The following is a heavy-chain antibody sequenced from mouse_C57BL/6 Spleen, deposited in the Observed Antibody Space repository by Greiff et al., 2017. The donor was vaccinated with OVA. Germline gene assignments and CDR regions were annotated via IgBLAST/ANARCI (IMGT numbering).Heavy chain of an antibody. J-gene: IGHJ3*01. V-gene: IGHV1-9*01. CDR1: GYTFTGYW. Sequence: QVQLQQSGAELMKPGASVKLSCKATGYTFTGYWIEWVQQRPGHGLEWIGEILPGSGSTNYNEKFKGKATFTTDTSSTTAYMQLSSLTTECSAIDYCARGRAGFAWFAYWGQGTLVTVSA. CDR3: ARGRAGFAWFAY. D-gene: IGHD4-1*01. CDR2: ILPGSGST.